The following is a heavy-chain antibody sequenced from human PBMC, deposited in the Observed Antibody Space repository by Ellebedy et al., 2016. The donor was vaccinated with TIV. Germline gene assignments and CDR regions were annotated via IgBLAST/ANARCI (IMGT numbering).Heavy chain of an antibody. J-gene: IGHJ6*02. D-gene: IGHD2-21*01. CDR2: ISTNNGNT. V-gene: IGHV1-18*04. Sequence: AASVKVSCKASGYTFNDYGINWVRQAPGQGLEWIDWISTNNGNTYYTQKFQGRVTLTTETSTTTAYMELRSLRSDDTAVYYCARDSAMRYFKDYGMDVWGQGTTVIVSS. CDR3: ARDSAMRYFKDYGMDV. CDR1: GYTFNDYG.